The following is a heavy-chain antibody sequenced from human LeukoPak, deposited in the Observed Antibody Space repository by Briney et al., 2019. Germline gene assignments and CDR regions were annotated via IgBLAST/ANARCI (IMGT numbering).Heavy chain of an antibody. J-gene: IGHJ5*02. Sequence: SETLSLTCAVSGGSISSSNWWSWVRQPPGKGLAWIGEIYHSGSTNYNPSLKSRVTISVDKSKNQFSLKLSSVTAADTAVYYCARGPYYDFWSGSPNNWFDPWGQGTLVTVSS. CDR1: GGSISSSNW. CDR2: IYHSGST. V-gene: IGHV4-4*02. D-gene: IGHD3-3*01. CDR3: ARGPYYDFWSGSPNNWFDP.